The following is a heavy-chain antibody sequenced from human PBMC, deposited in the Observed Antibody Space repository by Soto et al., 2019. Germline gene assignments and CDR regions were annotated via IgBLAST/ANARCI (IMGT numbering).Heavy chain of an antibody. CDR2: ISSTSTYI. CDR3: ARERTRSYQRLAFDI. Sequence: PGGSLRLSCAASGFTFSSYSMNWVRQAPGKGLEWVSSISSTSTYIYYADSVKGRFTISRDNAKNSLYLQMNSLRAEDTAVYYCARERTRSYQRLAFDIWGQGTMVTVSS. D-gene: IGHD1-26*01. CDR1: GFTFSSYS. J-gene: IGHJ3*02. V-gene: IGHV3-21*01.